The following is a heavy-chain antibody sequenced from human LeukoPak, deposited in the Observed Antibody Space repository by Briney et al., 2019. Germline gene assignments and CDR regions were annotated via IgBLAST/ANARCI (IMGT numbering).Heavy chain of an antibody. CDR2: INSDGSST. V-gene: IGHV3-74*01. CDR3: VVVGATTTYYMDV. CDR1: GFTFSSYA. Sequence: GGSLRLSCAASGFTFSSYAMSWVRQAPGKGLVWVSRINSDGSSTSYADSVKGRFTISRDNAKNTLYLQMNSLRAEDTAVYYCVVVGATTTYYMDVWGKGTTVTVSS. D-gene: IGHD1-26*01. J-gene: IGHJ6*03.